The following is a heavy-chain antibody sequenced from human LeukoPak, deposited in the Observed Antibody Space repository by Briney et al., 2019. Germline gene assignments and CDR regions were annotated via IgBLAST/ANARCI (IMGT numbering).Heavy chain of an antibody. CDR3: AKPVYDSSGSSPPPIDY. CDR1: GFTFSSYG. D-gene: IGHD3-22*01. V-gene: IGHV3-33*06. CDR2: IWYDGSNK. J-gene: IGHJ4*02. Sequence: GGSLRLFCAASGFTFSSYGMHWVRQAPGKGLEWVAVIWYDGSNKYYADSVKGRFTISRDNSKNTLYLQMNSLRAEDTAVYYCAKPVYDSSGSSPPPIDYWGQGTLVTVSS.